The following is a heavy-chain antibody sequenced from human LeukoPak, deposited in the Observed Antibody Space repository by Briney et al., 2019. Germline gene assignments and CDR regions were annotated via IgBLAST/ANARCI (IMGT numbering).Heavy chain of an antibody. J-gene: IGHJ4*02. D-gene: IGHD3-22*01. CDR1: GGTFSSYA. V-gene: IGHV1-69*04. Sequence: ASVKVSCKASGGTFSSYATSWVRQAPGQGLEWMGRIIPILGIANYAQKFQGRVTITADKSTSTAYMELSSLRSEDTAVYYCAREPTYYYDSSGYPDYWGQGTLVTVSS. CDR2: IIPILGIA. CDR3: AREPTYYYDSSGYPDY.